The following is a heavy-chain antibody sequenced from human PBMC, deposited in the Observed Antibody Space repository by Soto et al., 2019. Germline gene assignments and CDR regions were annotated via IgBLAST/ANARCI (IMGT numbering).Heavy chain of an antibody. CDR2: IYSTGST. V-gene: IGHV4-4*07. J-gene: IGHJ4*02. D-gene: IGHD2-21*01. Sequence: PSETLSLTCTVSGGSFTSYYWNWVRQPAGRALEWIGRIYSTGSTNYNPSLKSRVTMSVDTSRNQFSLKMTAVTAADTAVYFCARNLGCDGTTCSDYWGQGTLVTVSS. CDR3: ARNLGCDGTTCSDY. CDR1: GGSFTSYY.